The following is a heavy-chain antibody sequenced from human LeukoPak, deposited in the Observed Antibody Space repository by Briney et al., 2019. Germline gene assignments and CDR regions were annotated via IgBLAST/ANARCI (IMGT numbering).Heavy chain of an antibody. D-gene: IGHD3-10*01. CDR3: ARAESSYYYYYGMDV. Sequence: GGSLRLSCAASGITFSSYSMNWVRQAPGKGLEWVSSISSSSSYIYYADSVKGRFTISRDNAKNSLYLQMNSLRAEDTAVYYCARAESSYYYYYGMDVWGQGTTVTVSS. V-gene: IGHV3-21*01. CDR1: GITFSSYS. J-gene: IGHJ6*02. CDR2: ISSSSSYI.